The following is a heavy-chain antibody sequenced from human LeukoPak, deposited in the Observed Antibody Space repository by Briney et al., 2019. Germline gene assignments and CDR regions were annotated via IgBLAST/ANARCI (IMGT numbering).Heavy chain of an antibody. V-gene: IGHV4-38-2*02. CDR3: ARAATFDY. Sequence: SETLSLTCTVSGYSISSGYYWGWIRQPPGKGLEWIGSIYHSIYHSGSTNYNPSLKSRVTISVDTSKNQFSLKLSSVTAADTAVYYCARAATFDYWGQGTLVTVSS. CDR1: GYSISSGYY. CDR2: IYHSIYHSGST. J-gene: IGHJ4*02.